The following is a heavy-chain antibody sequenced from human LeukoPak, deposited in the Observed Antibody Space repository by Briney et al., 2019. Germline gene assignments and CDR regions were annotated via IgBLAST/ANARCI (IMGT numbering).Heavy chain of an antibody. Sequence: SETLSLTCTVSGGSISSGSYYWSWIRQPAGKGLEWIGRIYTSGSTNYNPSLKSRVTISVDTSKNQFSLKLSSVTAADTAVYYCAREHWEMYGSGSYYNGDAFDIWGQGTMVTVSS. CDR1: GGSISSGSYY. V-gene: IGHV4-61*02. CDR3: AREHWEMYGSGSYYNGDAFDI. J-gene: IGHJ3*02. CDR2: IYTSGST. D-gene: IGHD3-10*01.